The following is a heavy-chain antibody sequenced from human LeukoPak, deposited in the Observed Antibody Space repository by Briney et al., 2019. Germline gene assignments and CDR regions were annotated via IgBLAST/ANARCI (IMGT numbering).Heavy chain of an antibody. CDR3: VGEAYYDSSASYYFDY. CDR1: GGTFSSYT. CDR2: IIPILGIA. J-gene: IGHJ4*02. D-gene: IGHD3-22*01. Sequence: SVKVSCKASGGTFSSYTISWVRQAPGQGLEWMGRIIPILGIANYAQKFQGRVTITADKATSTAYMELSSLRSEDTAVYYCVGEAYYDSSASYYFDYWGQGTLVTVSS. V-gene: IGHV1-69*02.